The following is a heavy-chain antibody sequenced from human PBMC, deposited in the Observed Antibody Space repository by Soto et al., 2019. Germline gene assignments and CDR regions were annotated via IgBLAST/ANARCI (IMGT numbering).Heavy chain of an antibody. V-gene: IGHV3-33*01. Sequence: QVQLVESGGGVVQPGRSLRLSCAASGFTFSSYGMHWVRQAPGKGLEWVEVIWYDGSNKYYADSVKGRFTISRDNSKNKLYLQMSSLRAEDTAVYYCARGFGGRAVAGYYMDVWGKGTTVTVSS. CDR2: IWYDGSNK. J-gene: IGHJ6*03. CDR1: GFTFSSYG. CDR3: ARGFGGRAVAGYYMDV. D-gene: IGHD6-19*01.